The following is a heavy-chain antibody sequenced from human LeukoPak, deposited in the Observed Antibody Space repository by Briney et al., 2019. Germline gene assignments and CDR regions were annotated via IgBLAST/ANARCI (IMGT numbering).Heavy chain of an antibody. CDR1: GFTFSSSG. V-gene: IGHV3-30*02. D-gene: IGHD1-26*01. CDR2: IGYDGSNNYDGSSK. Sequence: PGGSLRLSCAASGFTFSSSGMHWVRQPPGKGLEWVTFIGYDGSNNYDGSSKYYADSVKGRFTISRDNSKNTLYLQMNSLRPEDTALYYCAKDYPSAVGASPFEYWGQGTLVTVS. J-gene: IGHJ4*02. CDR3: AKDYPSAVGASPFEY.